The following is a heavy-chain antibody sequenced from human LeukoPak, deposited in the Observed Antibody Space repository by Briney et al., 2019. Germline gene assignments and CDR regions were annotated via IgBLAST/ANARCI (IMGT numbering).Heavy chain of an antibody. CDR2: INPNSGGT. CDR3: ARAGQRGYSYGPAPLSDY. V-gene: IGHV1-2*02. J-gene: IGHJ4*02. D-gene: IGHD5-18*01. Sequence: ASVTVSCKASGYTFTGYYMHWVRQAPGQGLEWMGWINPNSGGTNYAQKFQGRVTMTRDTSISTAYMELSRLRSDATAVYYCARAGQRGYSYGPAPLSDYWGQGTLVTVSS. CDR1: GYTFTGYY.